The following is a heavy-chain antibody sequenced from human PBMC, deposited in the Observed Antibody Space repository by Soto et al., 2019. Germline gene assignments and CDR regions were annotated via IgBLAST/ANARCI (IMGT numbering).Heavy chain of an antibody. D-gene: IGHD1-26*01. Sequence: GSVKVSCKASGYAFTGDYMHWVRQAPGQGLEWMGWINPNSGGTNYAQKFQGWVTMTRDTSISTAYMELSRLRSDDTAVYYCARQVGALYYFDYWGQGTLVTVSS. CDR3: ARQVGALYYFDY. J-gene: IGHJ4*02. CDR1: GYAFTGDY. V-gene: IGHV1-2*04. CDR2: INPNSGGT.